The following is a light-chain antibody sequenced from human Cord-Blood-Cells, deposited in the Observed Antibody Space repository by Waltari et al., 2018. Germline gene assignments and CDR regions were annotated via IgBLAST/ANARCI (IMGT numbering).Light chain of an antibody. CDR1: SSDVGGYKY. CDR3: CSYAGSYTWV. J-gene: IGLJ3*02. Sequence: QSALTQPRPVSGSPGQSVTISCTGTSSDVGGYKYVSWYQHPPGKAPKLMIYDVSKRPSGVPDRFSGSKSGNTASLTISGLQAEDEADYYCCSYAGSYTWVFGGGTKLTVL. CDR2: DVS. V-gene: IGLV2-11*01.